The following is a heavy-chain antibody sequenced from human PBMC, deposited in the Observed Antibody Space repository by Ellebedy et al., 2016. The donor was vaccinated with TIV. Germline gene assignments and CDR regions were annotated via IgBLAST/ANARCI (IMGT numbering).Heavy chain of an antibody. CDR1: GFTFSNYG. Sequence: PGGSLRLSCAASGFTFSNYGMHWVRQAPGQGLEWVAVISYDGSNKNYADSVKGRFTISRDNSKNTLDLQMNSLRAEDTAVYYCAKALDYGDGYGMNVWGQGTTVTVSS. J-gene: IGHJ6*02. CDR3: AKALDYGDGYGMNV. CDR2: ISYDGSNK. V-gene: IGHV3-30*18. D-gene: IGHD4-17*01.